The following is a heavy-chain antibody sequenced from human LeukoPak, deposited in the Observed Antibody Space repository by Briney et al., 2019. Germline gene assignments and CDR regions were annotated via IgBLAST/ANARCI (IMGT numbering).Heavy chain of an antibody. CDR2: INSDGSIT. J-gene: IGHJ3*01. CDR3: AGGISATGGG. V-gene: IGHV3-74*01. Sequence: GGSLRLACSASGFTFSTYWMPWVRQVPGKGLVWVSRINSDGSITTYADSVKGRFTISRDNAKNTLYLQMNSLRVEDTAVYYCAGGISATGGGWGQGTMVTVSS. D-gene: IGHD6-13*01. CDR1: GFTFSTYW.